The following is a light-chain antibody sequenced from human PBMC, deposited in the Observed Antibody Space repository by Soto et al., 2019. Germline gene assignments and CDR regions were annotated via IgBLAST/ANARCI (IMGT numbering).Light chain of an antibody. CDR3: QQYNSYST. CDR2: AAS. Sequence: DFQMTPSPSAMSASLGDRVTIXXRASQGISNYLAWFQQKPGKVPQSLIYAASSLQGGVPSRFSGSGSGAEFTLTISSLQPDDFATYYCQQYNSYSTFGQGTKVDIK. CDR1: QGISNY. V-gene: IGKV1-17*03. J-gene: IGKJ1*01.